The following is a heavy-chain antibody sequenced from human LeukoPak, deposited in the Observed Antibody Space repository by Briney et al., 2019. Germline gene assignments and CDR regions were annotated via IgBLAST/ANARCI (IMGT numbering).Heavy chain of an antibody. CDR1: GFTFSYYV. J-gene: IGHJ2*01. CDR3: AKDYGDYGNSRWYFDR. CDR2: ISYDGSDI. Sequence: GGSLRLSCAASGFTFSYYVMHWVRQAPGKGLEWVAVISYDGSDIYYADSVKGRLAISRDNSKNTLYLQMNSLRAEDTSVYYCAKDYGDYGNSRWYFDRWGRGTLVTVSS. V-gene: IGHV3-30*18. D-gene: IGHD4-17*01.